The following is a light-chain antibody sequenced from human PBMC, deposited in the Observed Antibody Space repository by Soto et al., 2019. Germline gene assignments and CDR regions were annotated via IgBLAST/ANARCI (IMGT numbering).Light chain of an antibody. J-gene: IGLJ1*01. Sequence: QSALTQPASVSGSPGQSITISCTGTSSDVGGYNHVSWYQLHPGKAPKLMVYEVSNRPSGVSNRFSGSKSGNTASLTISGLQAEDEADYYCCSYTSSTAYVFGTGTKLTVL. CDR1: SSDVGGYNH. CDR2: EVS. V-gene: IGLV2-14*01. CDR3: CSYTSSTAYV.